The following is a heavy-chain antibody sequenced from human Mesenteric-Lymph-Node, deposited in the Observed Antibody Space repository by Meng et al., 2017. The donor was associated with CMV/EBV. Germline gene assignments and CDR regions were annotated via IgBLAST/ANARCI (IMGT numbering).Heavy chain of an antibody. CDR2: INHSGST. CDR1: SFSGYY. V-gene: IGHV4-34*01. Sequence: SFSGYYLRWLRQPPGKGLEWIGEINHSGSTNYNPSLKSRVTISVDTSKNQFSLKLSSVTAADTAVYYCARGGGSIAVAVRQVAWFDPWGQGTLVTVSS. D-gene: IGHD6-19*01. CDR3: ARGGGSIAVAVRQVAWFDP. J-gene: IGHJ5*02.